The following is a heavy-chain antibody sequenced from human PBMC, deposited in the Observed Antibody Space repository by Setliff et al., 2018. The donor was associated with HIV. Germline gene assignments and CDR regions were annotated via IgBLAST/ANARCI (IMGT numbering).Heavy chain of an antibody. Sequence: SETLSLTCTVSGGSISSYYWSWIRQPPGKGLEWIGYIYYSGNTNYNPSLKSRVTISVDTSKKQFSLKLSSVIAADTAVYYCARYHNTMVRGVAYFQHWGQGTLVTVSS. J-gene: IGHJ1*01. V-gene: IGHV4-59*08. CDR1: GGSISSYY. CDR2: IYYSGNT. D-gene: IGHD3-10*01. CDR3: ARYHNTMVRGVAYFQH.